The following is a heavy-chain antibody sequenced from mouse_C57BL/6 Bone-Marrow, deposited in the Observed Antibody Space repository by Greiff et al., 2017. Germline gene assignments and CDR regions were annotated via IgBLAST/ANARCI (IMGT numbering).Heavy chain of an antibody. D-gene: IGHD2-5*01. J-gene: IGHJ2*01. CDR2: ISNGGGST. V-gene: IGHV5-12*01. Sequence: EVQRVESGGGLVQPGGSLKLSCAASGFTFSDYYMYWVRQTPEKRLEWVAYISNGGGSTYYPDTVKGRFTISRDNAKNTLYLQMSRLKSEDTAMYYCARLYSNSLDYWGQGTTLTVSS. CDR1: GFTFSDYY. CDR3: ARLYSNSLDY.